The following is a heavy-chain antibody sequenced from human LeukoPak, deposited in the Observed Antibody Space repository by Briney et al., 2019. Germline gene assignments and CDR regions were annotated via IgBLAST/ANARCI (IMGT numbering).Heavy chain of an antibody. V-gene: IGHV4-34*01. CDR2: INHSGST. CDR1: GGSFSGYY. Sequence: KPSETLSLTCAVYGGSFSGYYWSWIPQPPGKGLAWIGEINHSGSTNYNPSLKSRVTISVDTSKNQFSLKLSSVTAADTAVYYCARYVSSSWYGEGRFDPWGQGTLVTVSS. CDR3: ARYVSSSWYGEGRFDP. D-gene: IGHD6-13*01. J-gene: IGHJ5*02.